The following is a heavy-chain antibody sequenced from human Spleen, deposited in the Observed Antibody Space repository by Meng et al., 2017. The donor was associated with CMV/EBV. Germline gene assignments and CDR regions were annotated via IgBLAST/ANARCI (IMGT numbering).Heavy chain of an antibody. J-gene: IGHJ4*02. CDR1: GFTFSSYA. D-gene: IGHD2-2*01. Sequence: GGSLRLSCAASGFTFSSYAMSWVRQAPGKGLEWVSSISSSSRYINYADSVKGRFTISRDNAENSLSLQMNSLRAEDTAVYYCARLPLYCSSTTCYVDYWGQGTVVTVSS. V-gene: IGHV3-21*01. CDR2: ISSSSRYI. CDR3: ARLPLYCSSTTCYVDY.